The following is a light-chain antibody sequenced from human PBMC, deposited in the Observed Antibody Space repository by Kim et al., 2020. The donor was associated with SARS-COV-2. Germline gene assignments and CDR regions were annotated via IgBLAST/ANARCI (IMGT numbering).Light chain of an antibody. J-gene: IGLJ3*02. Sequence: QPVLTQSPSASASPGASVRLTCTLSSGHSNYAIAWHQQQPEKGPRYLMKVNSDGSHIKGDGIPDRFSGSSSGAERYLTISSLQSEDEADYYCQTWGTDIHRMFGGGTQLTVL. CDR2: VNSDGSH. CDR1: SGHSNYA. V-gene: IGLV4-69*01. CDR3: QTWGTDIHRM.